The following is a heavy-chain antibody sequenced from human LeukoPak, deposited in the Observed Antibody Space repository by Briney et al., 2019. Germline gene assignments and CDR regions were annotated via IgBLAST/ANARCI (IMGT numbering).Heavy chain of an antibody. CDR1: RYTFTSYD. D-gene: IGHD5-18*01. CDR2: MNPNSGDT. V-gene: IGHV1-8*01. Sequence: ASVKVSCKASRYTFTSYDINWVRQATGQGLEWMGWMNPNSGDTGYAQKFQGRVTMTRNTSTSTAYMELSSLSSEDTAVYYCARLPRLLWGTASVDYWGQGTLVTVSS. J-gene: IGHJ4*02. CDR3: ARLPRLLWGTASVDY.